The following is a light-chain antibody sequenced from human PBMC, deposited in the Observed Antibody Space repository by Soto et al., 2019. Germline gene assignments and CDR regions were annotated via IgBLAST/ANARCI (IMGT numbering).Light chain of an antibody. CDR2: GNS. V-gene: IGLV1-40*01. Sequence: HSVLTQPPSVSGAPGQRVTISCTGSSSNIGTGYDVHWYQQFPGTAPKLLIYGNSNRPSGVPDRFSGSKSGTSASLAITGLQAEDEADYYCQSYDSSLSGYVFGTGTKLTVL. CDR3: QSYDSSLSGYV. J-gene: IGLJ1*01. CDR1: SSNIGTGYD.